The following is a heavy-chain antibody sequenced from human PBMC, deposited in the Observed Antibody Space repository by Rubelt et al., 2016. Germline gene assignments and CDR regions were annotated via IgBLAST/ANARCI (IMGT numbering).Heavy chain of an antibody. CDR1: GFTFSSYG. Sequence: VQLLDSGGGVVQPGRSLRLSCAASGFTFSSYGMHWVRQAPGKGLEWVAVISYDGSNKYYADSVKGRFTISRDNSKNTLYLQMNSLRAEDTAVYYWARGDASDYWGQGTLVTVSS. V-gene: IGHV3-30*19. CDR2: ISYDGSNK. J-gene: IGHJ4*02. CDR3: ARGDASDY.